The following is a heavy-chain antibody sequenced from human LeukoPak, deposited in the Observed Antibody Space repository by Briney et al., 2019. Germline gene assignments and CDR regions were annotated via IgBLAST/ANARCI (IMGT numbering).Heavy chain of an antibody. J-gene: IGHJ4*02. Sequence: ASVTVSCKASGYTFSSYYMHWVRQAPEQGLEWMGVINPSGGSTSYAQRFQGRVTITRDTSTSTFYMELSSLRSEDTAVYYCARHSLPGTTPFDYWGQGTLVTVSS. V-gene: IGHV1-46*01. CDR1: GYTFSSYY. CDR2: INPSGGST. CDR3: ARHSLPGTTPFDY. D-gene: IGHD1-1*01.